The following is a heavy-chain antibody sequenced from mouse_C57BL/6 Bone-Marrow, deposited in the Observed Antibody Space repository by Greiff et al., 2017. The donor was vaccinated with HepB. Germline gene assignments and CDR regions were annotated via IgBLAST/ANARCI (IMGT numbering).Heavy chain of an antibody. CDR3: TRIPITTVVATDWYFDV. V-gene: IGHV1-15*01. CDR1: GYTFTDYE. D-gene: IGHD1-1*01. J-gene: IGHJ1*03. CDR2: IDPETGGT. Sequence: QVQLKQSGAELVRPGASVTLSCKASGYTFTDYEMHWVKQTPVHGLEWIGAIDPETGGTAYNQKFKGKAILTADKSSSTAYMELRSLTSEDSAVYYCTRIPITTVVATDWYFDVWGTGTTVTVSS.